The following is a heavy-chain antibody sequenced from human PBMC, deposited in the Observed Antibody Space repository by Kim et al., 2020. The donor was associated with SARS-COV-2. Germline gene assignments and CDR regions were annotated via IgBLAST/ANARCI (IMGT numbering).Heavy chain of an antibody. CDR2: INPSGGST. V-gene: IGHV1-46*01. Sequence: ASVKVSCKASGYTFTSYYMHWVRQAPGQGLEWMGIINPSGGSTSYAQKFQGRVTMTRDTSTSTVYMELSSLRSEDTAVYYCARDGAYYGSGSTGGGAFDIWGQGTMVTVSS. CDR1: GYTFTSYY. D-gene: IGHD3-10*01. CDR3: ARDGAYYGSGSTGGGAFDI. J-gene: IGHJ3*02.